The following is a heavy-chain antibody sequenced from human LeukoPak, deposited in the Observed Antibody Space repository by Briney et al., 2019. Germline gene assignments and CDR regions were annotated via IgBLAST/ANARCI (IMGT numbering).Heavy chain of an antibody. CDR2: ISSSSSYI. Sequence: GGSLRLSCAASGFTFSSYSMNWVRQAPGKGLEWVSSISSSSSYIYYADSVKGRFTISRDNSKNTLYLQMNSLRAEDTAVYYCAKDPTVTTFGFDYWGQGTLVTVSS. J-gene: IGHJ4*02. CDR1: GFTFSSYS. V-gene: IGHV3-21*01. CDR3: AKDPTVTTFGFDY. D-gene: IGHD4-17*01.